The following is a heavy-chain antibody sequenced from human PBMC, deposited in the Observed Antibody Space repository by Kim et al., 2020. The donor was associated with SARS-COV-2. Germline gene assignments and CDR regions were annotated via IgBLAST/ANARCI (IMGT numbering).Heavy chain of an antibody. CDR2: IKSKTDGGTT. CDR3: TTASPDYGDHYYYGM. J-gene: IGHJ6*01. D-gene: IGHD4-17*01. V-gene: IGHV3-15*01. CDR1: GFTFSNAW. Sequence: GGSLRLSCAASGFTFSNAWVSWVRQAPGKGLEWFGRIKSKTDGGTTDYAAPVKGRFTISRDDSKNTLYLQMHSLKTEDTAVYYCTTASPDYGDHYYYGM.